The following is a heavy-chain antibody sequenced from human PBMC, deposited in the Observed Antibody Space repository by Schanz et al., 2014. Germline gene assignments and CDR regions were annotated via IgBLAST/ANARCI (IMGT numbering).Heavy chain of an antibody. V-gene: IGHV1-46*01. CDR3: ARSNYYDNSDYYNSFDY. D-gene: IGHD3-22*01. Sequence: QVQLVQSGAEVKKPGTSVKVSCKASGYTFVSYSMHWVRQAPGQGLEWMGRIVPIAGITNYAQRFQGRVTITADKSTSTAYMDLSSLRPEDTAVYYCARSNYYDNSDYYNSFDYWGQGTLVTVSS. J-gene: IGHJ4*02. CDR1: GYTFVSYS. CDR2: IVPIAGIT.